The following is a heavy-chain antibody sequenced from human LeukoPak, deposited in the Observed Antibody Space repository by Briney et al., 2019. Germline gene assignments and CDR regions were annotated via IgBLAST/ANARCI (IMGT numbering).Heavy chain of an antibody. CDR3: AKGPLYSSSN. CDR2: ISGSGGST. V-gene: IGHV3-23*01. J-gene: IGHJ4*02. Sequence: PGGSLRLSCAASGFTFNNYYMSWIRQAPGKGLEWVSAISGSGGSTYYADSVKGRFTISRDNSKNTLYLQMNSLRAEDTAVYYCAKGPLYSSSNWGQGTLVTVSS. D-gene: IGHD6-6*01. CDR1: GFTFNNYY.